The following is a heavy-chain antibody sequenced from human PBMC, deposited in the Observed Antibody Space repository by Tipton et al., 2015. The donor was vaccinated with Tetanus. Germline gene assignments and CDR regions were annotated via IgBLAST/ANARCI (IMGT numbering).Heavy chain of an antibody. J-gene: IGHJ5*02. V-gene: IGHV3-33*01. Sequence: QVQLVQSGGGVVQPGGSLRLSCAASGFTFRDYNFHWVRQAPGKGLEWVAIIWHDGTNAFYVDSVRGRFIVSRDNSNSVSFLQMNSLRDEDTAFYYCVRDIEKSFGGFPRGGFDPWGQGTLVTVSS. CDR2: IWHDGTNA. CDR3: VRDIEKSFGGFPRGGFDP. D-gene: IGHD3-10*01. CDR1: GFTFRDYN.